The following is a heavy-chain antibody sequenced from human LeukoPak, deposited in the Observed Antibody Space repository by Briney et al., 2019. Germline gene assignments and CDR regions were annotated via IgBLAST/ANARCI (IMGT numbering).Heavy chain of an antibody. D-gene: IGHD3-3*01. CDR1: GYTFTGYY. CDR2: INPNSGGT. V-gene: IGHV1-2*02. Sequence: ASVKVSCKASGYTFTGYYMHWVRQAPGQGLEWMGWINPNSGGTNYAQKFQGRVTMTRDTSIGTAYMELSRLRSDDTAVYYCASQKGVTIFGVVSNWFDPWGQGTLVTVSS. CDR3: ASQKGVTIFGVVSNWFDP. J-gene: IGHJ5*02.